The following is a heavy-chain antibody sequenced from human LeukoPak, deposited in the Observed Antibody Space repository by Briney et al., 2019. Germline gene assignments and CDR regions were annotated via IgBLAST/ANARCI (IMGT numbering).Heavy chain of an antibody. CDR1: GGSFSSGSYY. D-gene: IGHD2-21*01. CDR3: ARGGGDWGFHQSDH. V-gene: IGHV4-61*02. Sequence: PSETLSLTCTVSGGSFSSGSYYWRWIRQPAGKGLEWIGRIYTSGSTNYNPSLKSRVTISVDTSKNQFSLKLSSVTAADTAVYYCARGGGDWGFHQSDHWGQGTLVTVSS. J-gene: IGHJ4*02. CDR2: IYTSGST.